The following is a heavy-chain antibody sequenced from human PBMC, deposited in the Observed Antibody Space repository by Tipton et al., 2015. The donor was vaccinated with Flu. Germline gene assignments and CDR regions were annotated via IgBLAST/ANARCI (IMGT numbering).Heavy chain of an antibody. D-gene: IGHD5-24*01. V-gene: IGHV1-18*01. CDR3: ARERDGRDGYSWQGVDP. Sequence: QVQLVQSGAEVKKPGASVKVSCKASGYTFTSYGISWVRQAPGQGLEWMGWISAYNGNTNYAQKLQGRVTMTTDTSTSTAYMELRSLRSDDTAVYYWARERDGRDGYSWQGVDPWGQGTLVTVSS. J-gene: IGHJ5*02. CDR1: GYTFTSYG. CDR2: ISAYNGNT.